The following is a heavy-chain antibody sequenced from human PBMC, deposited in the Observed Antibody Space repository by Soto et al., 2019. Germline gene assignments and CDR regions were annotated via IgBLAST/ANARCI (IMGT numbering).Heavy chain of an antibody. CDR2: PTTLCGTA. J-gene: IGHJ4*02. CDR3: AREVGYGDFSAALLD. Sequence: AQLMQSGAEVKQPGSSVTVSCKASEATFSSHSINRVRQAPGQGLEWMGGPTTLCGTANYAQNFQGRVTITAEKSTSTAYMERNSLRSDDTAVYYCAREVGYGDFSAALLDWGQGTLVTVSS. D-gene: IGHD4-17*01. V-gene: IGHV1-69*06. CDR1: EATFSSHS.